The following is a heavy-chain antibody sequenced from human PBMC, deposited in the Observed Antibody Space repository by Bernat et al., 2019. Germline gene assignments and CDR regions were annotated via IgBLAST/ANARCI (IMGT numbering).Heavy chain of an antibody. CDR3: ASAIRRFMVQGGFDY. J-gene: IGHJ4*02. CDR2: ISYAGSNQ. V-gene: IGHV3-30*15. CDR1: GFTFRSFA. D-gene: IGHD3-10*01. Sequence: QVQLVDSGGGVVQPGRSLRLSCAASGFTFRSFAMNWVRQAPGKGLEWVAVISYAGSNQYYADSVKGRFTISRDNSKNTVYLQMSSLRAEDTAVYYCASAIRRFMVQGGFDYWGQGTLVTVSS.